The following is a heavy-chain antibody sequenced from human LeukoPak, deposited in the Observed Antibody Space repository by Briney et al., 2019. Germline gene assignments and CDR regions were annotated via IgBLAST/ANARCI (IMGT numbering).Heavy chain of an antibody. CDR3: ARDNSVGDNAWWFDP. CDR1: GYTFTSYY. CDR2: INPTGGST. J-gene: IGHJ5*02. V-gene: IGHV1-46*01. D-gene: IGHD1-26*01. Sequence: ASVKVSCKASGYTFTSYYMHWVRQAPGQGLEWMGLINPTGGSTGYAQKFQGRVTMTRDMSTSTDYMELSSLRSEDTAIYYCARDNSVGDNAWWFDPLGQGNLGTGSS.